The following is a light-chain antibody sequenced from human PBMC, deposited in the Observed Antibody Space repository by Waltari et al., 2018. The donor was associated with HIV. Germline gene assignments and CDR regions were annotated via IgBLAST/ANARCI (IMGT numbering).Light chain of an antibody. J-gene: IGLJ2*01. Sequence: QSALTQPRSVSGSPRQSVTISRTGTSSDVGAYTFVSWYQQCPGKAPKLLIYDVKKRPSGVPDRFYGSKSDNTASLTISGLQAEDEADYYCCSYAGNYIFDFGGGTKLTVL. CDR1: SSDVGAYTF. CDR3: CSYAGNYIFD. CDR2: DVK. V-gene: IGLV2-11*01.